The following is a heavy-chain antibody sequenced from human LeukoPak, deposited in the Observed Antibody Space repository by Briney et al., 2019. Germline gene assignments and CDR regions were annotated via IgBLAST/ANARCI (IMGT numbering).Heavy chain of an antibody. J-gene: IGHJ4*02. Sequence: GESLKIFCKGSGYSFTSYWIGWVRQMPGKGLEWMGMIYPGDSDTRYSPSFQGQVTISADKSISTAYLQWSSLKASDTAMYYCARPPDYSSGWYSLWRWGQGTLVTVSS. V-gene: IGHV5-51*01. CDR1: GYSFTSYW. CDR2: IYPGDSDT. D-gene: IGHD6-19*01. CDR3: ARPPDYSSGWYSLWR.